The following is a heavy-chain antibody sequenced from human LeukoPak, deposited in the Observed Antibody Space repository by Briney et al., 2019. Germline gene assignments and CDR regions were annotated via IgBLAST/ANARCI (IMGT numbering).Heavy chain of an antibody. J-gene: IGHJ3*02. V-gene: IGHV1-2*02. Sequence: GASVKVSCKASGYTFTGYYMHWVRQAPGQGLEWMGWINPNSGGTNYAQKFQGRVTMTRDMSTSTVYMELSSLRSEDTAVYYCARTVPLLWFGEILQVPPHPFDIWGQGTMVTVSS. CDR3: ARTVPLLWFGEILQVPPHPFDI. D-gene: IGHD3-10*01. CDR1: GYTFTGYY. CDR2: INPNSGGT.